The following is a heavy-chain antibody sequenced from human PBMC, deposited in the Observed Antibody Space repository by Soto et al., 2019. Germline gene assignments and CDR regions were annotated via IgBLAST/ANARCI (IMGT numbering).Heavy chain of an antibody. CDR1: GFIFSSSA. V-gene: IGHV3-23*01. CDR2: ISGSGGSI. D-gene: IGHD3-22*01. CDR3: AKDEYYYSRSGYYIFDS. Sequence: GGSLRLSCSASGFIFSSSAMNWVRQAPGKGLEWVSAISGSGGSIYYADSVKGRFTISRDNSKKTLYLQMNSLRPEDTALYYCAKDEYYYSRSGYYIFDSWGQGTLVTVSS. J-gene: IGHJ4*02.